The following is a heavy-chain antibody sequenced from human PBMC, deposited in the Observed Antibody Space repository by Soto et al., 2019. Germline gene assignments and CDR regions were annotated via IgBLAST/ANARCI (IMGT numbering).Heavy chain of an antibody. Sequence: ASVEVSWEASGLAFTGYYIHCVRQAPGQGPEWMGWINVNSGGPDYAQKFQGRVTMTRDTAISTAYMELRSLRSDDTAVYFCARDLTRQLAYWLDPWGQGTLVPVSS. D-gene: IGHD6-6*01. CDR1: GLAFTGYY. CDR2: INVNSGGP. J-gene: IGHJ5*02. CDR3: ARDLTRQLAYWLDP. V-gene: IGHV1-2*02.